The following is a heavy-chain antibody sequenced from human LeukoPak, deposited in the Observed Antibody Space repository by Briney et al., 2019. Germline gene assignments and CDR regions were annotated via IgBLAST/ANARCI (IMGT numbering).Heavy chain of an antibody. J-gene: IGHJ3*01. CDR3: ARCTASCYANAFDV. CDR1: GFTFSTSI. D-gene: IGHD2-2*01. Sequence: GRSLRLSCAASGFTFSTSIMHWVRQAPGKGLEWVSAINGGGDATEYADSVKGRFTISRDNSKNTLYLQMNSLRPEDTAVYYCARCTASCYANAFDVWGQGTLLTVSS. CDR2: INGGGDAT. V-gene: IGHV3-23*01.